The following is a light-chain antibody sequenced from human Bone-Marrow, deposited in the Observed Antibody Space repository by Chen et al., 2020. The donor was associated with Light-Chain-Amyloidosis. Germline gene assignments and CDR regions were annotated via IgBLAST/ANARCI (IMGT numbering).Light chain of an antibody. V-gene: IGKV3-20*01. CDR3: QQYGSSPT. Sequence: ELVLTQSPGTLPLSPGERATLSCRASQSVSSSYLAWYQQKPGQAPRLLIYGASSRATGIPDRFSGSGSGTDFTLTISRLEPEDFAVYYCQQYGSSPTFGPGTKVDIK. CDR1: QSVSSSY. CDR2: GAS. J-gene: IGKJ3*01.